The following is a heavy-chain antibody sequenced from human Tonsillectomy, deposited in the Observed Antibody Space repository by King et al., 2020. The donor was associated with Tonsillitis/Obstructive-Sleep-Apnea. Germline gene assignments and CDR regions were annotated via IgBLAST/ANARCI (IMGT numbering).Heavy chain of an antibody. J-gene: IGHJ3*02. D-gene: IGHD6-13*01. CDR3: ARGPRYSSSWYGVVRRPLRRVAFEI. Sequence: VQLQQWGAGLLKPSETLSLTCAVYGGSFSGYYWSWIRQPPGKGLEWIGEINHSGSTNYNPSLKSRVTISVDTSKNQFSLKLSSVTAADTAVYYCARGPRYSSSWYGVVRRPLRRVAFEIWGQGTMVTVSS. V-gene: IGHV4-34*01. CDR1: GGSFSGYY. CDR2: INHSGST.